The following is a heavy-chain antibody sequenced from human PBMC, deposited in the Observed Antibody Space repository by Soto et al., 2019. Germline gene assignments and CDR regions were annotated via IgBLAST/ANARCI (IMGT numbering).Heavy chain of an antibody. J-gene: IGHJ5*02. D-gene: IGHD6-13*01. CDR3: ARSWDGIAAAGAANWFDP. CDR1: GYTFTSYG. CDR2: ISAYNGNT. Sequence: ASVKVSCKASGYTFTSYGISWVRQAPGQGLEWMGWISAYNGNTNYAQKLQGRVTMTTDTSTSTAYMELRSLRSDDTAVYYCARSWDGIAAAGAANWFDPWGQGTLVTVSS. V-gene: IGHV1-18*01.